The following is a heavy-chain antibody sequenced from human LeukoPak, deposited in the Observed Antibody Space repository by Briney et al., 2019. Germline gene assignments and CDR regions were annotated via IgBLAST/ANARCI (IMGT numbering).Heavy chain of an antibody. V-gene: IGHV3-21*01. Sequence: GGSLRLSCAASGFTFSSYSMNWVRQAPGKGLEWVSSISSSSSYIYYADSVKGRFTISRDNAKNSLYLQRNSLRAEDTAVYYCARGGASYGMDVWGKGTTVTVSS. J-gene: IGHJ6*04. D-gene: IGHD4/OR15-4a*01. CDR2: ISSSSSYI. CDR3: ARGGASYGMDV. CDR1: GFTFSSYS.